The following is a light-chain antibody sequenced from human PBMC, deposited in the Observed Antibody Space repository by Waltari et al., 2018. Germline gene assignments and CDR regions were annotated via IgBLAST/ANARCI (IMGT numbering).Light chain of an antibody. V-gene: IGKV1-5*03. CDR3: QQYKSYWT. CDR2: KAS. J-gene: IGKJ1*01. CDR1: QSISSW. Sequence: DIQMSQSPSTLSASVGDTVTITCRPLQSISSWLAWYQQNPGKAPKLLSYKASGLESGVPSRFSGSGSGTEFILTISRLQPDDFATYDCQQYKSYWTFGQGTKVESK.